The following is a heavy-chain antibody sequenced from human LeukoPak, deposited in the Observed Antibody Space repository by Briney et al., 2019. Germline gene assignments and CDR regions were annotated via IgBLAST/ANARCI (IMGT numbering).Heavy chain of an antibody. Sequence: GASVKVSCKASGGTFSSYAISWVRQAPGQGLEWMGGIIPIFGTASYAQKFQGRVTITADESTSTAYMELSSLRSEDTAVYYCASARSYIGYYYYGMDVWGQGTTVTVSS. CDR2: IIPIFGTA. D-gene: IGHD1-26*01. CDR1: GGTFSSYA. J-gene: IGHJ6*02. V-gene: IGHV1-69*13. CDR3: ASARSYIGYYYYGMDV.